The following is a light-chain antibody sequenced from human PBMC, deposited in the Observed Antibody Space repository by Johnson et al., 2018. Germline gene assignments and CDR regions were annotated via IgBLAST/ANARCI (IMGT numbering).Light chain of an antibody. CDR3: GTWDSSLSAGNV. CDR1: SSNIGNNY. J-gene: IGLJ1*01. V-gene: IGLV1-51*02. CDR2: EHN. Sequence: QSVLTQPPSVSAAPGQKVTISCSGSSSNIGNNYVSRYQQLPGTAPKLLIYEHNKRPSGIPDRFSGSTSGTSAPLGITGLQTGDEADYYCGTWDSSLSAGNVFGTGTKVTVL.